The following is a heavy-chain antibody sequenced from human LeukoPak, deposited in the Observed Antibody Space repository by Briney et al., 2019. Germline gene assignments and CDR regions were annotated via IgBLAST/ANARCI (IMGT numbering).Heavy chain of an antibody. V-gene: IGHV3-72*01. CDR3: ARTSSYGYIDY. CDR1: GFTFSNAW. J-gene: IGHJ4*02. Sequence: GGSLRLSCAASGFTFSNAWMSWVRQAPGKGLEWVGRTRNKANSYTTEYAASVKGRFTISRDDLKNSLYLQMNSLKTEDTAVYYCARTSSYGYIDYWGQGTLVSVSS. D-gene: IGHD5-18*01. CDR2: TRNKANSYTT.